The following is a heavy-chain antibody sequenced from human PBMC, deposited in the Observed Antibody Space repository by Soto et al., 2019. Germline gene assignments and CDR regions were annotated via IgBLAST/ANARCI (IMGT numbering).Heavy chain of an antibody. CDR2: ILYDGKKN. J-gene: IGHJ6*02. Sequence: QVQLVESGGGVVQPGRSLRVSCAASGFTFSSYGMHWVRQAPGKGLEWVALILYDGKKNYYADSVKGRFTISRDNSKNTLYLQMNSLRAEDTAVYYCAKDEVLVEVVARDYYGMDVWGQGTTVTVSS. CDR1: GFTFSSYG. V-gene: IGHV3-30*18. CDR3: AKDEVLVEVVARDYYGMDV. D-gene: IGHD2-15*01.